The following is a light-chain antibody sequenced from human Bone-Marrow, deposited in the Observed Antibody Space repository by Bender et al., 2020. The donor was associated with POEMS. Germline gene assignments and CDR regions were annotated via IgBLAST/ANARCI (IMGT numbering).Light chain of an antibody. CDR3: RSFTIRSTVI. CDR2: DVN. J-gene: IGLJ2*01. V-gene: IGLV2-14*03. CDR1: RTDIGGYDY. Sequence: QSALTQPASVSGSPGQSITISCTGTRTDIGGYDYVSWYQQHPGAAPKPIIYDVNTRPVGVSARFSGSKSGNTAPLTISGLQGEHEADYYCRSFTIRSTVIFGGGP.